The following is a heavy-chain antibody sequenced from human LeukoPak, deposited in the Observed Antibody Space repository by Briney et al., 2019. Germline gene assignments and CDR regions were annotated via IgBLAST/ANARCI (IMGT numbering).Heavy chain of an antibody. CDR2: ISAYNGNT. V-gene: IGHV1-18*01. CDR3: ARVPGQRYSSGWYPDY. D-gene: IGHD6-19*01. Sequence: ASVTVSCKASGGTFSSYAISWVRQAPGQGLEWMGWISAYNGNTNYAQKVQGRVTMTTDTSTSTANMEMRSLRSDDTAVYYCARVPGQRYSSGWYPDYWGQGTLVTVSS. J-gene: IGHJ4*02. CDR1: GGTFSSYA.